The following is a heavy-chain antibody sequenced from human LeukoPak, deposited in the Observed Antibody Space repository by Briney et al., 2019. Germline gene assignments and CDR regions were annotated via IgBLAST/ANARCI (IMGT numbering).Heavy chain of an antibody. V-gene: IGHV3-74*01. CDR3: ARSRTDTYYGMDV. J-gene: IGHJ6*02. CDR2: FSDDEGRT. D-gene: IGHD3/OR15-3a*01. CDR1: GFTFSSYW. Sequence: GGSLRLFCEVSGFTFSSYWIHWVRQAPGKGLVWVSRFSDDEGRTVYADSVKGRFTISKDNAKNTLYLQMNNLRAEDTAVYYCARSRTDTYYGMDVWGQGTTVTVSS.